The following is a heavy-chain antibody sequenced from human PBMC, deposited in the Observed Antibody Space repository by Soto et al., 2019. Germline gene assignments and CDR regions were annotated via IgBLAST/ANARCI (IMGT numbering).Heavy chain of an antibody. CDR3: AKKVNSGSGSQYFDY. J-gene: IGHJ4*02. CDR2: FRAGGDDGTT. Sequence: PGGSLRLSCVASGFTFSSYSMSWVRQAPGKGLEWVSGFRAGGDDGTTYYADSVKGRFTISRDNSKNTLFLQMSSLRAEDTAIYYCAKKVNSGSGSQYFDYFGQGTLVTVSS. CDR1: GFTFSSYS. D-gene: IGHD3-10*01. V-gene: IGHV3-23*01.